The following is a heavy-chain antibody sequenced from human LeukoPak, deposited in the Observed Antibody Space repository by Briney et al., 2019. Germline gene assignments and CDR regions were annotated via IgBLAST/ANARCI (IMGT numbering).Heavy chain of an antibody. Sequence: PSETLSLTCTVSGGSISSSSYYWGWIRQPPGKGLEWIGSIYYSGSTYYNPSLKSRVTISVDTSKNQFSLKLSPVTAADTAVYYCARQLNYYDSSGYYYPLDYWGQGTLVTVSS. D-gene: IGHD3-22*01. CDR1: GGSISSSSYY. V-gene: IGHV4-39*01. CDR3: ARQLNYYDSSGYYYPLDY. CDR2: IYYSGST. J-gene: IGHJ4*02.